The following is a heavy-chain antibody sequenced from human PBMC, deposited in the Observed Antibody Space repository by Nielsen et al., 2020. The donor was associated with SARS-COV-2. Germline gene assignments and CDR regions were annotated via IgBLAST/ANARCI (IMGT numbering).Heavy chain of an antibody. V-gene: IGHV1-69*13. CDR2: IIPIFGTA. D-gene: IGHD1-26*01. J-gene: IGHJ3*02. CDR3: ARDLRGRRDSGSSPPAAFDI. CDR1: GGTFSSYA. Sequence: SVKVSCKASGGTFSSYAISWVRQAPGQGLEWMGGIIPIFGTANYAQKFQGRVTITADESTSTAYMELSSLRSEDTAVYYCARDLRGRRDSGSSPPAAFDIWGQGTMVTVSS.